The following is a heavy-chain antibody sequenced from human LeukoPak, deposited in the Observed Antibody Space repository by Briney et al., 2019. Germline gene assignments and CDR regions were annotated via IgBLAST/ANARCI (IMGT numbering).Heavy chain of an antibody. Sequence: ASVKVSCKASGYTFVSYAISWVRQAPGQGLEWMGWISGYNSNTKYAKKFQGRVTMTTDTSTSTDYMELRSLRSGDTAVYYCARVTLPGDSSGFYFYWGQGTLVTVSS. CDR3: ARVTLPGDSSGFYFY. CDR1: GYTFVSYA. D-gene: IGHD3-22*01. V-gene: IGHV1-18*01. CDR2: ISGYNSNT. J-gene: IGHJ4*02.